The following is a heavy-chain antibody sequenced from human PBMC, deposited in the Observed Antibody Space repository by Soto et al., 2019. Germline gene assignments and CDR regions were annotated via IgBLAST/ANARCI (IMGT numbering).Heavy chain of an antibody. V-gene: IGHV1-18*01. Sequence: SVKVSCKASGGTFSSYGISWVGQAPGQGLEWMGWISAYNGNTNYAQKLQGRVTMTTDTSTSTAYMELRSLRSDDTAVYYCARAGAGGRFRLGSSPGMDVWGQGTTVTVSS. CDR1: GGTFSSYG. CDR3: ARAGAGGRFRLGSSPGMDV. CDR2: ISAYNGNT. D-gene: IGHD6-13*01. J-gene: IGHJ6*02.